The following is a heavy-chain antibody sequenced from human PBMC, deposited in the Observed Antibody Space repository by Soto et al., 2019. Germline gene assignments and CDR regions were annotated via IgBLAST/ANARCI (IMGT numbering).Heavy chain of an antibody. Sequence: PGGSLRLSCAASGLTCSSYWMSWFRQAPGKGLEWVANIKQDGSDKYYVDSVKGRFTISRDNAKNSLYLQMNSLRAEDTAVYYCATSAAAPGNYWGQGTLVTVSS. CDR2: IKQDGSDK. V-gene: IGHV3-7*01. J-gene: IGHJ4*02. D-gene: IGHD6-13*01. CDR1: GLTCSSYW. CDR3: ATSAAAPGNY.